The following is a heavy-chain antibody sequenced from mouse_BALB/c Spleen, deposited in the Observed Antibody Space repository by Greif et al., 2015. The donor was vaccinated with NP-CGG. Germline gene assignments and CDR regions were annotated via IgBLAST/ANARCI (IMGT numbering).Heavy chain of an antibody. CDR1: GYTFTSYY. J-gene: IGHJ1*01. CDR2: INPSNGGT. V-gene: IGHV1S81*02. Sequence: QVQLQQSGAELVKPGASVKLSCKASGYTFTSYYMYWVKQRPGQGLEWIGEINPSNGGTNFNEKFKSKATLTVDKSSSTAYMQLSSLTSEDSAVYYCTRPYYYYGSSDWYFDVWGAGTTVTVSS. CDR3: TRPYYYYGSSDWYFDV. D-gene: IGHD1-1*01.